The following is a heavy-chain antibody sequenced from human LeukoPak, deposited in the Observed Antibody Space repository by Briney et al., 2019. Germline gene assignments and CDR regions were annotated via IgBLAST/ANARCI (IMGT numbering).Heavy chain of an antibody. CDR2: INPSGGST. D-gene: IGHD2-15*01. J-gene: IGHJ4*02. CDR1: GYTFTSYY. V-gene: IGHV1-46*01. CDR3: AKDWLGYCSGGSCLLFDY. Sequence: ASVKVSCKASGYTFTSYYMHWVRQAPGQGLEWMGLINPSGGSTSYAQKFQGRVTMTRDTSTSTVYMELSSLRSEDTAVYYCAKDWLGYCSGGSCLLFDYWGQGTLVTVSS.